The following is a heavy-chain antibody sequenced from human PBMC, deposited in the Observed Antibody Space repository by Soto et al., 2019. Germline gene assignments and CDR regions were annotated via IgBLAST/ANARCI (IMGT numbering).Heavy chain of an antibody. Sequence: GESLKISCNGSGFSFTTYWISWVRQMPWKGLEWMGIIYPGDSDIRYSPSFQGQVSISADRSITTAYLQWSSLKASDTAIYYCARLSGSPSGMDVWGLGTTVTVSS. V-gene: IGHV5-51*01. J-gene: IGHJ6*02. CDR3: ARLSGSPSGMDV. CDR1: GFSFTTYW. CDR2: IYPGDSDI. D-gene: IGHD6-6*01.